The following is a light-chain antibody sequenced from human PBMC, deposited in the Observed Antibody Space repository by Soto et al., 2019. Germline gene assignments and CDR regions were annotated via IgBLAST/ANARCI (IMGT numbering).Light chain of an antibody. CDR1: QNIDTY. V-gene: IGKV3-11*02. CDR2: DAS. Sequence: EIVLTQSPATLSLSPGERVTLSCRASQNIDTYLAWHQQKPGQAPSLLIYDASSRATGIPARFSGSGSGRDFTLTITSLEPEDSAVYYCQQRSNWLLTFGGGTKVEIK. CDR3: QQRSNWLLT. J-gene: IGKJ4*01.